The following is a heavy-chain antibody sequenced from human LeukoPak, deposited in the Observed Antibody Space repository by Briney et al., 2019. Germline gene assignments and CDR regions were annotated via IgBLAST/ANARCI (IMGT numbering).Heavy chain of an antibody. CDR1: GGSISSYY. CDR2: IYYSGST. D-gene: IGHD5-18*01. Sequence: PSETLSLTCTVSGGSISSYYWSWIRQPPGKGLEWIGYIYYSGSTSYNPSLKSRVTISVDTSKNQFSLELSSVTAADTAVYYCARERGYSYGYFDYWGQGTLVTVSS. V-gene: IGHV4-59*01. CDR3: ARERGYSYGYFDY. J-gene: IGHJ4*02.